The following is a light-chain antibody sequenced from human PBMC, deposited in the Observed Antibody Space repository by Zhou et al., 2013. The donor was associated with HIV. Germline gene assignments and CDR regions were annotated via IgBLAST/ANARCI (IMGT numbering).Light chain of an antibody. CDR1: YSVDKS. Sequence: DIQMTQSPSTLAASFGDGVIITCRATYSVDKSLAWYQQKPGKPPKLLVYDASTLENGVSSRFRGRGSGTEFTLTISNVQPDDFATYFCQQYSSDSDYTFGQGTNAGDQ. CDR2: DAS. J-gene: IGKJ2*01. CDR3: QQYSSDSDYT. V-gene: IGKV1-5*03.